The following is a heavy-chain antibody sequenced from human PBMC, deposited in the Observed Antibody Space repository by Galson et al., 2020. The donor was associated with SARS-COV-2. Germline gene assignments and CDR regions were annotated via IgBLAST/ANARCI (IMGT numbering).Heavy chain of an antibody. Sequence: SQTLSLTCAISGDSVSSNSAAWNWIRQSPSRGLEWLGRTYYRSKWYNDYAVSVKSRILINPDTSKNQFSLQLSSVTPEDTAVYYCARDRVYISSSGGYFDYWGQGTLVTVSS. CDR2: TYYRSKWYN. V-gene: IGHV6-1*01. CDR3: ARDRVYISSSGGYFDY. CDR1: GDSVSSNSAA. D-gene: IGHD6-6*01. J-gene: IGHJ4*02.